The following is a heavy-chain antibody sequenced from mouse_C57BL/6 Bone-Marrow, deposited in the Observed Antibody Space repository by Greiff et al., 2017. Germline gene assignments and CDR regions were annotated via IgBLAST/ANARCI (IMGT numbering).Heavy chain of an antibody. V-gene: IGHV5-17*01. Sequence: EVQLQQSGGGLVKPGGSLKLSCAASGFTFSDYGMHWVRQAPETGLELVAYISSGSSTIYSADTVKGRFTLSNDHAKNTLFLQMTSLRSEDTAMDYCASVLRHGAMDYWGQGTSVTVSS. CDR2: ISSGSSTI. J-gene: IGHJ4*01. CDR3: ASVLRHGAMDY. D-gene: IGHD1-2*01. CDR1: GFTFSDYG.